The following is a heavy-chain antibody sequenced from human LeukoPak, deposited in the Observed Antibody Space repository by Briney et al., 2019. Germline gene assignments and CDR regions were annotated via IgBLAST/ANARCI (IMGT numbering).Heavy chain of an antibody. CDR3: ARHRGDKVYFDY. Sequence: SETLSLTCTVSGGSISSYYWSWIRQPPGKGLEWMGYIYYSGSTNYNPSLKSRVTISVDTSKNQFSLKLSSVTAADTAVYYCARHRGDKVYFDYWGQGTLVTVSS. CDR1: GGSISSYY. D-gene: IGHD3-10*01. V-gene: IGHV4-59*08. CDR2: IYYSGST. J-gene: IGHJ4*02.